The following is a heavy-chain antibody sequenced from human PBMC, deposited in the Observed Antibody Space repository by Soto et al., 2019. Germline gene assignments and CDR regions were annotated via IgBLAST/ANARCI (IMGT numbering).Heavy chain of an antibody. CDR1: GYIFTGYY. CDR3: ARASEGSSQYISQFDN. D-gene: IGHD6-13*01. CDR2: INPNSGDT. J-gene: IGHJ4*02. V-gene: IGHV1-2*02. Sequence: ASVKVSCKASGYIFTGYYMHWVRQAPGQGLEWMGWINPNSGDTKYAQKFQGRVIMTRDTSISTASVDLSSLTSDDTAVYYCARASEGSSQYISQFDNWGLGTLVTVAS.